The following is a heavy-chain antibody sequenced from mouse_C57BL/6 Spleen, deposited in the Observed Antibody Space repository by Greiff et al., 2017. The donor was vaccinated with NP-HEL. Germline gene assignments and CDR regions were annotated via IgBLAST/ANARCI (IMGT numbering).Heavy chain of an antibody. J-gene: IGHJ1*03. Sequence: QVQLQQSGAELVMPGASVKLSCKASGYTFTSYWMHWVKQRPGQGLEWIGEIDPSDSYTNYNQKFKGKSTLTVDKSSSTAYLQLSSLTSEDSAVYYCARGYYYGSSPYWYFDVWGTGTTVTVAS. CDR3: ARGYYYGSSPYWYFDV. CDR2: IDPSDSYT. D-gene: IGHD1-1*01. V-gene: IGHV1-69*01. CDR1: GYTFTSYW.